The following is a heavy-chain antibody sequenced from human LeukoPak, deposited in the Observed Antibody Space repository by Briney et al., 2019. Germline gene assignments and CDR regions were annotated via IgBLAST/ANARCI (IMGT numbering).Heavy chain of an antibody. D-gene: IGHD1-1*01. CDR2: ISGRDSST. V-gene: IGHV3-23*01. J-gene: IGHJ4*02. Sequence: GGSLRLSCAASGFTFSIYAMNWVRQAPGKGLEWVSAISGRDSSTYYADSVKGRFTISRDNSKNTLYLQINSLRVEDTAVYYCARDQLGAVLYFDYWGQGTLVTVSS. CDR3: ARDQLGAVLYFDY. CDR1: GFTFSIYA.